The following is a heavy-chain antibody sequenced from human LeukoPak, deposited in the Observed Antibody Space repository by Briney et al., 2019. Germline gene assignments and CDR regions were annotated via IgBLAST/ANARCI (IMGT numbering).Heavy chain of an antibody. Sequence: GGSLRLSCEPSGFTFSRYSMNWVRQAPGKGLEWVSSISSSSSYIYYADSVKGRFTISRDKAKNSLYLQMNSLRAEDTAVYYCARDLGSSWYGEAFDIWGQGTMVTVSS. CDR2: ISSSSSYI. J-gene: IGHJ3*02. D-gene: IGHD6-13*01. CDR1: GFTFSRYS. CDR3: ARDLGSSWYGEAFDI. V-gene: IGHV3-21*01.